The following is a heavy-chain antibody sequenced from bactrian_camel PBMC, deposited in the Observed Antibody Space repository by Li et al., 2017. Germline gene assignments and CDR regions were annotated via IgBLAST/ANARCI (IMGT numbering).Heavy chain of an antibody. Sequence: HVQLVESGGGLVQPGGSPTLSCETSGFTFSSYSMSWVRQAPGKGLEWVSGMYYGGNNKYYSDSVKGRFTISRDDSKKTLYLQMNALRPDDTAAYYCAAEGYGFHCGEKYKFWGQGTQVTVS. CDR3: AAEGYGFHCGEKYKF. V-gene: IGHV3S6*01. CDR2: MYYGGNNK. J-gene: IGHJ4*01. D-gene: IGHD5*01. CDR1: GFTFSSYS.